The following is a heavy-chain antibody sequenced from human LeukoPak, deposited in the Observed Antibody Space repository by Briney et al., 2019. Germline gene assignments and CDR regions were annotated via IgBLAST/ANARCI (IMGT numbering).Heavy chain of an antibody. Sequence: PSETLSLTCAVYGGSFSNYYWNWIRQPPGKGLEWIGEINHTGSTNYNPSLKSRVTISVDTSKNQFSLKLSSVTAADTAVYYCARQRWDDFWSGNWGGTYYMDVWGKGTTVTVSS. J-gene: IGHJ6*03. D-gene: IGHD3-3*01. CDR1: GGSFSNYY. CDR2: INHTGST. V-gene: IGHV4-34*01. CDR3: ARQRWDDFWSGNWGGTYYMDV.